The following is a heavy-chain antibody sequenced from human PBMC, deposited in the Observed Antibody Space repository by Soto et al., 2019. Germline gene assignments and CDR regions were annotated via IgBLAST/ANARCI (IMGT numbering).Heavy chain of an antibody. D-gene: IGHD2-15*01. Sequence: QVQLVESGGGVVQPGRSLRLACAASGFTFSSYGMHWVRQAPGKGLEWVAVISYDGSNKYYADSVKGRFTISRDNSKNTLYLQMNILRAEDTAVYYCAKDLRGYCSGGSCPYGMDVWGQGTTVTVSS. CDR3: AKDLRGYCSGGSCPYGMDV. J-gene: IGHJ6*02. CDR2: ISYDGSNK. V-gene: IGHV3-30*18. CDR1: GFTFSSYG.